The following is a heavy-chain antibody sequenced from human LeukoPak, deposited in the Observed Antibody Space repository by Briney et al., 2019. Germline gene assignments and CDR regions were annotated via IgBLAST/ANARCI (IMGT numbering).Heavy chain of an antibody. Sequence: PGGSLRLSCAASGFTLSSYWMSWVRQAPGKGLEWVANIKQDGSEKYYVDSVKGRFTISRDNAKNSLYLQMNSLRAEDTAVYYCARVYPGFSSSPVYYYYMDVWGKGTTVTVSS. CDR1: GFTLSSYW. CDR3: ARVYPGFSSSPVYYYYMDV. CDR2: IKQDGSEK. J-gene: IGHJ6*03. D-gene: IGHD6-6*01. V-gene: IGHV3-7*01.